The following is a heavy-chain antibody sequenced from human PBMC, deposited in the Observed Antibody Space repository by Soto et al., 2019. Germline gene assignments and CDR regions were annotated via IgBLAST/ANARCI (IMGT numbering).Heavy chain of an antibody. V-gene: IGHV1-8*01. CDR2: MNPNSGNT. D-gene: IGHD3-10*01. Sequence: ASVKVSCKASGYTFTSYDINWVRQATGQGLEWMGWMNPNSGNTGYAQKFQGRVTMTRNTSISTAYMELSSLRSEDTAEYYCASTNYNPYLKSRVTISVDTSKNQFSLKLSSVTAADTAVYYCASNSRILWFGELFPEGVYYYYYGMDVWGQGTTVTVSS. J-gene: IGHJ6*02. CDR3: ASTNYNPYLKSRVTISVDTSKNQFSLKLSSVTAADTAVYYCASNSRILWFGELFPEGVYYYYYGMDV. CDR1: GYTFTSYD.